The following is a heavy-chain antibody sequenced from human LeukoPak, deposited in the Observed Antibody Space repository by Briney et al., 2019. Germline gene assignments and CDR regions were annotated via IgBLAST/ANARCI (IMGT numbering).Heavy chain of an antibody. CDR1: GLTVSKNY. CDR2: ISGSGGST. J-gene: IGHJ3*02. V-gene: IGHV3-23*01. Sequence: GGSLRLSCAASGLTVSKNYMSWVRQAPGKGLEWVSAISGSGGSTYYADSVKGRFTISRDNSKNTLYLQMNSLRAEDTAVYYCAKEARSVVGSRDAFDIWGQGTMVTVSS. CDR3: AKEARSVVGSRDAFDI. D-gene: IGHD1-26*01.